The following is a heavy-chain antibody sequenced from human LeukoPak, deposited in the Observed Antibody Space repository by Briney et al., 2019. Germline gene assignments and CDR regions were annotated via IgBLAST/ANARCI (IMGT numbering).Heavy chain of an antibody. Sequence: PSKTLSLTCAVYGGSFSGYYWTWIRQPPGKGLEWIGEINHSGSTNYNPSLESRVTISVDTSKNQFSLKLSSVTAADTAVYYCARNAYYYDSSAYSIWGQGTLVTVSS. CDR2: INHSGST. CDR1: GGSFSGYY. CDR3: ARNAYYYDSSAYSI. V-gene: IGHV4-34*01. D-gene: IGHD3-22*01. J-gene: IGHJ4*02.